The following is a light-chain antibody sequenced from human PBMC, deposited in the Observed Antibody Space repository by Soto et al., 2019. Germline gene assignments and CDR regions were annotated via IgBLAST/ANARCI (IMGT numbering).Light chain of an antibody. CDR1: SSDVGGYNY. CDR3: SSYTSTNTLV. J-gene: IGLJ2*01. Sequence: QSVLTQPASVSGSPGQSITISCTGTSSDVGGYNYVSWYQQHPGKAPKLIIYGVSNRPSGISNRFSGSKSGNTASLTISGLQAEDEADYYCSSYTSTNTLVFGGGTKVTVL. V-gene: IGLV2-14*01. CDR2: GVS.